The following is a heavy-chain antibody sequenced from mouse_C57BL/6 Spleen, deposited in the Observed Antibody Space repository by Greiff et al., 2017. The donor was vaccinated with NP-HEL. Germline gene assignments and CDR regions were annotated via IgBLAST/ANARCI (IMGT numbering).Heavy chain of an antibody. D-gene: IGHD1-1*02. CDR1: GYTFTSYW. CDR3: AIWELTWAYDY. J-gene: IGHJ2*01. Sequence: VQLQEPGAELVKPGASVKVSCKASGYTFTSYWMHWVKQRPGQGLEWIGRIHPSDSDTNYNEKFKGKATLTVDKSSSTAYMQLSSLTSETSAVYSCAIWELTWAYDYWGQGTTLTVSS. V-gene: IGHV1-74*01. CDR2: IHPSDSDT.